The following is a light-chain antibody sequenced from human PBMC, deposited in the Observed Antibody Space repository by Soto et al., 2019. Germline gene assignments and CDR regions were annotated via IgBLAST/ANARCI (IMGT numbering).Light chain of an antibody. CDR2: GAS. J-gene: IGKJ3*01. Sequence: EIVMTQSPATLSVSPGERATLSCRASQSVSSNLAWYQQQPGQAPRLLIYGASSRATGVPDRFSASGSGTDFTLTISRLEPEDFAVYYCQQYGRSPFTFGPGTKVDIK. CDR3: QQYGRSPFT. V-gene: IGKV3-20*01. CDR1: QSVSSN.